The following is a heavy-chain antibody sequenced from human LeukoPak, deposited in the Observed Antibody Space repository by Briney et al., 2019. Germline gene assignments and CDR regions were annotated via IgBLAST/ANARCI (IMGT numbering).Heavy chain of an antibody. V-gene: IGHV4-39*01. J-gene: IGHJ4*02. CDR3: AGGLYSDILTGYYNFDY. CDR2: IYYSGGT. D-gene: IGHD3-9*01. Sequence: PSQTLSLTCSVSGGSISSSSYYWGWIRQPPEKGLEWIGTIYYSGGTYYNPSLKSRVAISVDTSKNQFSLKLSSVTAADTAVYYCAGGLYSDILTGYYNFDYWGQGTLVTVSS. CDR1: GGSISSSSYY.